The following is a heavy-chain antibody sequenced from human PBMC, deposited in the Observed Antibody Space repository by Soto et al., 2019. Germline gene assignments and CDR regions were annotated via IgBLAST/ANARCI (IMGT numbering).Heavy chain of an antibody. D-gene: IGHD6-19*01. Sequence: QVQLVQSGAEVKKPGASVKVSCKASGYTFTGYYMHWVRQAPGQGLEWMGWINPNSGGTNYAQKFQSWVTMTRDTSISTAYMELSRLRSDDTAVYYCARDGIAVAGTVDAFDIWGQGTMVTVSS. CDR1: GYTFTGYY. CDR2: INPNSGGT. J-gene: IGHJ3*02. CDR3: ARDGIAVAGTVDAFDI. V-gene: IGHV1-2*04.